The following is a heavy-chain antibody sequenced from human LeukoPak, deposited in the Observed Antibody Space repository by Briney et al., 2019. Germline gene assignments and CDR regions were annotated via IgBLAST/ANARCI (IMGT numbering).Heavy chain of an antibody. CDR1: GFTFSSYA. V-gene: IGHV3-48*04. Sequence: AGGSLRPSCAASGFTFSSYAMSWVRQAPGKGLEWVSYISSSGSTIYYADSVKGRFTISRDNAKNSLYLQMNSLRAEDTAVYYCARDAHYGGLSDYWGQGTLVTVSS. CDR3: ARDAHYGGLSDY. CDR2: ISSSGSTI. J-gene: IGHJ4*02. D-gene: IGHD4-23*01.